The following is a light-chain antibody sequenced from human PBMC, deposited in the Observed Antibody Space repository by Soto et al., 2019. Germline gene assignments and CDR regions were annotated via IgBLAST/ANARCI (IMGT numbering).Light chain of an antibody. CDR3: QQYNNWPPGT. CDR1: QSISSSY. Sequence: EIVLTQSPGTLSLSPGERATLSCRASQSISSSYLAWYQQKPGQAPRLLIYGASTRATGIPARFSGSGSGTEFTLTITSLPSEDFAVYYCQQYNNWPPGTFGQGTKVDIK. V-gene: IGKV3-15*01. CDR2: GAS. J-gene: IGKJ1*01.